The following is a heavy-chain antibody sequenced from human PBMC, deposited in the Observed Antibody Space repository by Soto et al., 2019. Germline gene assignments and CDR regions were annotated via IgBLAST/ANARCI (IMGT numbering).Heavy chain of an antibody. CDR2: VYNSGST. D-gene: IGHD6-13*01. J-gene: IGHJ4*02. CDR3: ARYRREAVAGYTLDY. V-gene: IGHV4-59*01. CDR1: GGSISSNY. Sequence: TLSLTCTVSGGSISSNYWTWIRQPPGKGLEWIGYVYNSGSTNYNPSLKSRVTISEDTSRSQFSLKVNSMTAADTAVYYCARYRREAVAGYTLDYWGQGILVTVSS.